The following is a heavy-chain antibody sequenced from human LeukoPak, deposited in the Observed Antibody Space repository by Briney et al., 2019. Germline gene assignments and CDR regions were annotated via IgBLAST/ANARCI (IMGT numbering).Heavy chain of an antibody. V-gene: IGHV3-15*01. CDR3: TPTGGNNFDY. J-gene: IGHJ4*02. D-gene: IGHD1-14*01. Sequence: GGSLRLSCAASGFTFTSAWMSWVRQAPGKGLEWVGRIKGKTAAGAPDYVASVKGRFTISRDDSKNTVHLQMNSLKTEDTAVYYCTPTGGNNFDYWGQGTLVTVSS. CDR2: IKGKTAAGAP. CDR1: GFTFTSAW.